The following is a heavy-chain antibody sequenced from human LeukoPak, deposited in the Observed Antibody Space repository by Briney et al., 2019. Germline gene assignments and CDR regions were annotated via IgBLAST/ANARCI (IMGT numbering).Heavy chain of an antibody. D-gene: IGHD3-9*01. V-gene: IGHV3-21*01. Sequence: GGSLRLSCAASGFTFSSYSMNWVRQAPGEGLEGVSSISSSSSYIYYADSVKGRYTISRDNAKNTLYLQMNSLRAEDTAVYYCASYDILTGYWVYWGQGTLVTVSS. CDR1: GFTFSSYS. J-gene: IGHJ4*02. CDR3: ASYDILTGYWVY. CDR2: ISSSSSYI.